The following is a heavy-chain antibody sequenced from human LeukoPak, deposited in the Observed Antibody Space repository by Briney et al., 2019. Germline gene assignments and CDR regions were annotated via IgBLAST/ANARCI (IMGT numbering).Heavy chain of an antibody. CDR2: INPNSGGT. V-gene: IGHV1-2*02. CDR3: ARALYRGYSYGTIDY. Sequence: ASVKVSCKASGYTFTGYYMHWVRQAPGQGLEWMGWINPNSGGTNYAQKFQGRVTMTRDTSISTAYMELSRLRSDDTAVYYCARALYRGYSYGTIDYWGQGTLVTVSS. J-gene: IGHJ4*02. D-gene: IGHD5-18*01. CDR1: GYTFTGYY.